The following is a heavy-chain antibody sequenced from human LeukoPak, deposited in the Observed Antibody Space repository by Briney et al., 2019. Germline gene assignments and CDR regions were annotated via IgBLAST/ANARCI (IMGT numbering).Heavy chain of an antibody. CDR1: GGSISSSNW. CDR2: IYHSGST. CDR3: ATDCSGGSCYGTMVALGY. Sequence: TSETLSLTCAVSGGSISSSNWWSWVRQPPGKGLEWIGEIYHSGSTNYNPSLKSRVTISVDKSKNQFSLKLSSVTAADTAVYYCATDCSGGSCYGTMVALGYWGQGTLVTVSS. D-gene: IGHD2-15*01. J-gene: IGHJ4*02. V-gene: IGHV4-4*02.